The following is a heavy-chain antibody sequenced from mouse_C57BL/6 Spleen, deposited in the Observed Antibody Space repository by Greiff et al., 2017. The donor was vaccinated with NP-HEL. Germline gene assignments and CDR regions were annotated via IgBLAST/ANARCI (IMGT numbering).Heavy chain of an antibody. D-gene: IGHD1-1*01. CDR1: GFTFSSYA. Sequence: EVQRVESGGGLVKPGGSLKLSCAASGFTFSSYAMSWVRQTPEKRLEWVATISDGGSYTYYPDNVKGRFTISRDNAKNNLYLQMSHLKSEDTAMYYCARDRFTTVVATDYAMDYWGQGTSVTVSS. V-gene: IGHV5-4*01. CDR2: ISDGGSYT. J-gene: IGHJ4*01. CDR3: ARDRFTTVVATDYAMDY.